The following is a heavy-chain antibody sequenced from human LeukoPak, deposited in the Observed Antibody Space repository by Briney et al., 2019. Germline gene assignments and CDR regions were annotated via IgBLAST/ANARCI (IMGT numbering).Heavy chain of an antibody. CDR1: GFTFSTYA. V-gene: IGHV3-23*01. CDR3: AKDSVLAITHGYFDY. Sequence: GGSLRLSCAAAGFTFSTYAMSWVRQAPGKGLEWVSAILSGGSTHYADSVKGRFTISRDNSRNTLYLQMNSLRAEDTAVYYCAKDSVLAITHGYFDYWGQGTLVTVSS. CDR2: ILSGGST. D-gene: IGHD1-20*01. J-gene: IGHJ4*02.